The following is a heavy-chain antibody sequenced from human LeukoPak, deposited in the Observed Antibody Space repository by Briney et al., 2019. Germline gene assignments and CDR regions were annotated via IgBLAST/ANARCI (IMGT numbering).Heavy chain of an antibody. V-gene: IGHV4-39*07. J-gene: IGHJ4*02. CDR1: GFTFSSYE. Sequence: GSLRLSCAASGFTFSSYEMHWIRQPPGKGLEWIGSIYYSGSTHYSPSLKSRVTISVDMSKNQFSLKLSSVTAADTAVYYCARDLDSSGYYYPRGGFDYWGQGTLVTVSS. D-gene: IGHD3-22*01. CDR3: ARDLDSSGYYYPRGGFDY. CDR2: IYYSGST.